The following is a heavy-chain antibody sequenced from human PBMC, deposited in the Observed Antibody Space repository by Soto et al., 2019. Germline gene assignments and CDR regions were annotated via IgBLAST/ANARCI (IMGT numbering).Heavy chain of an antibody. Sequence: SETLSLTCTVSGGSISSGDFFWSWIRQPPGKGLEGIGYIYYSGSTYYNPSLKSRVTISVDTSKNHFSLKLSSVTAADTAVYYCARVVNSCISTSCYLWFDPWGQGTLVTVSS. D-gene: IGHD2-2*01. CDR3: ARVVNSCISTSCYLWFDP. CDR2: IYYSGST. J-gene: IGHJ5*02. CDR1: GGSISSGDFF. V-gene: IGHV4-30-4*01.